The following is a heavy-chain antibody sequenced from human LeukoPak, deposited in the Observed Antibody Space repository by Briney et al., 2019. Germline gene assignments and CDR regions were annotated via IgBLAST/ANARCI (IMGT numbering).Heavy chain of an antibody. D-gene: IGHD2-2*01. CDR2: INPNSGGT. J-gene: IGHJ6*03. CDR3: ARADIMYCSITSCYYMDV. CDR1: GYTFTGYY. Sequence: ASVKVSCKASGYTFTGYYIHWMRQAPGQGLEWMGWINPNSGGTDYAQKFQGRVTMTRDTSISTAYMELSSLRSDDTAVYYCARADIMYCSITSCYYMDVWGKGTTVTVSS. V-gene: IGHV1-2*02.